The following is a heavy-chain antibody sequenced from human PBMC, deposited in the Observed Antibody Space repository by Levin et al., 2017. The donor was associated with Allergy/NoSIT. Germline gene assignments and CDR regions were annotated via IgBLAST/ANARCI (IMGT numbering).Heavy chain of an antibody. Sequence: SGGSLRLSCAASGFTFSNAWMSWVRQAPGKGLEWVGRVRSETDGGAIDYAAPVKGRFTISRDDSKNTLYLQMNSLKTEDTAVYYCVESSGWHTSDYFDYWGQGTLVTVSS. CDR2: VRSETDGGAI. D-gene: IGHD6-19*01. J-gene: IGHJ4*02. CDR3: VESSGWHTSDYFDY. CDR1: GFTFSNAW. V-gene: IGHV3-15*01.